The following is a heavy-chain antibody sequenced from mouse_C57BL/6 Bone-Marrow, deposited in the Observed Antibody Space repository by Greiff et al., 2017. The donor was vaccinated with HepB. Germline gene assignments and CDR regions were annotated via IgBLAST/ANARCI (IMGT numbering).Heavy chain of an antibody. CDR1: GYTFTSYW. CDR2: IYPSDSET. J-gene: IGHJ4*01. Sequence: QVQLQQPGAELVKPGASVKLSCKASGYTFTSYWMDWVKQRPGQGLEWIGNIYPSDSETHYNQKFKDKATLTVDKSSSTAYMQLSSLTSEDSAVYYCARSYYDLYAMDYWGQGTSVTVSS. V-gene: IGHV1-61*01. D-gene: IGHD2-4*01. CDR3: ARSYYDLYAMDY.